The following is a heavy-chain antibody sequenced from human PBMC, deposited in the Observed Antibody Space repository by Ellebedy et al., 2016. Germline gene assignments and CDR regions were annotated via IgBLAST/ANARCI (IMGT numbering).Heavy chain of an antibody. CDR1: GFTLRNSV. D-gene: IGHD2-15*01. CDR3: AKEPPVVGNYFYGMDV. Sequence: GESLKISXAASGFTLRNSVMHWVRQVTGKVLEWVSSVDPVGRIFYKDSVKGRFTISREAAKNSLYLQMNSLRAEDTALYYCAKEPPVVGNYFYGMDVWGQGTTVTVSS. V-gene: IGHV3-13*01. CDR2: VDPVGRI. J-gene: IGHJ6*02.